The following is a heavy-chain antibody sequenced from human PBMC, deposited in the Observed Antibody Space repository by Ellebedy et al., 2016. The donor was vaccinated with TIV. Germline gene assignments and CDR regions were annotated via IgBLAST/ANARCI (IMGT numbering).Heavy chain of an antibody. D-gene: IGHD5-18*01. CDR2: IIPILGIA. V-gene: IGHV1-69*04. CDR1: GYTFTSYD. Sequence: SVKVSCXASGYTFTSYDISWVRQAPGQGLEWMGRIIPILGIANYAQKFQGRVTITADKSTSTAYMELSSLRSEDTAVYYCASRTTGYSYGPVDYWGQGTLVTVSS. J-gene: IGHJ4*02. CDR3: ASRTTGYSYGPVDY.